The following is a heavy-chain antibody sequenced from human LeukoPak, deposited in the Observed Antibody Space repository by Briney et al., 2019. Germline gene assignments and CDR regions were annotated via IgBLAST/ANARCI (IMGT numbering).Heavy chain of an antibody. Sequence: SETLSLTCTVSGVSINISYWSWIRQPPGKGLEWIGFIYYGGSINYNPSLKGRVTISVDSSKTQVSLKLSSVTAAGTAVYYCARGNDYWGQGTLVTVSS. J-gene: IGHJ4*02. CDR2: IYYGGSI. CDR3: ARGNDY. V-gene: IGHV4-59*08. CDR1: GVSINISY.